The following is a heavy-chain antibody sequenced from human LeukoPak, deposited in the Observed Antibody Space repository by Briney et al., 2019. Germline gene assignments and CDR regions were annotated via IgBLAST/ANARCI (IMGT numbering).Heavy chain of an antibody. D-gene: IGHD3-10*01. V-gene: IGHV3-48*03. CDR1: GFIFSSYE. Sequence: GGSLRLSCAASGFIFSSYEMNWVRQAPGKGLEWVSYISKSGTNIYYAASVRGRFTISRDNAKNSLYLQMSGLGAADTAVYYCARGSGSGSYPIWGQGTMITVSS. CDR2: ISKSGTNI. J-gene: IGHJ3*02. CDR3: ARGSGSGSYPI.